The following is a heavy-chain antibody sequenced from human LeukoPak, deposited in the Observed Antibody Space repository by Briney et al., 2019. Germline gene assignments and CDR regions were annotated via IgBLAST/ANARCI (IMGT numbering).Heavy chain of an antibody. Sequence: ASVKVSCKASGYTFTSYDINWVRQATGQGLEWMGWMNPNSGNSGYAQKFQGRVTITRNTSISTAYMELSSLRSEDTAVYYCARGGSYDLIAFDIWGQGTMVTVSS. J-gene: IGHJ3*02. D-gene: IGHD1-26*01. V-gene: IGHV1-8*03. CDR3: ARGGSYDLIAFDI. CDR2: MNPNSGNS. CDR1: GYTFTSYD.